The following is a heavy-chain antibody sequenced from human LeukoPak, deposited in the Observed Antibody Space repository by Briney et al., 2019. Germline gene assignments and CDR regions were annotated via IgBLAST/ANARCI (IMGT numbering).Heavy chain of an antibody. V-gene: IGHV3-48*03. J-gene: IGHJ4*02. D-gene: IGHD1-26*01. CDR2: ISSSGSTI. Sequence: GGSLRLSCAASGFTFSSYEMNRVRQAPGKGLEWVSYISSSGSTIYYADSVKGRFTISRDNAKNSLYLQMNSLRAEDTAVYYCARGTLDGYNRGHIVGATFLDYWGQGTLVTVSS. CDR3: ARGTLDGYNRGHIVGATFLDY. CDR1: GFTFSSYE.